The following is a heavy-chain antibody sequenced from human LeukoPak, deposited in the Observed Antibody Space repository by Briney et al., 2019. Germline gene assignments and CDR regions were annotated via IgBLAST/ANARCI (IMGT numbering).Heavy chain of an antibody. CDR1: GGSISSYY. J-gene: IGHJ5*02. V-gene: IGHV4-59*01. CDR3: ARANSGWLARDYYNWFDP. Sequence: SETLSLTCTVSGGSISSYYWSWIRQPAGKGLEWIGYIYYSGSTNYNPSLKSRVTISVDTSKNQFSLKLSSVTAADTAVYYCARANSGWLARDYYNWFDPWGQGTLVTVSS. D-gene: IGHD6-19*01. CDR2: IYYSGST.